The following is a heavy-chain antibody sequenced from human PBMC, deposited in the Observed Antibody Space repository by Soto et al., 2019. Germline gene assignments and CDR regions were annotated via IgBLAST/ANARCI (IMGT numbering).Heavy chain of an antibody. J-gene: IGHJ4*02. D-gene: IGHD3-3*01. Sequence: GGSLRLSCAASGFTFSSYGMHWVRQAPGKGLEWVAVISYDGSNKYYADSVKGRFTISRDNSKNTLYLQMNSLRAEDTAVYYCAKDRVITIFGVLDYWGQGTLVTVSS. CDR2: ISYDGSNK. V-gene: IGHV3-30*18. CDR3: AKDRVITIFGVLDY. CDR1: GFTFSSYG.